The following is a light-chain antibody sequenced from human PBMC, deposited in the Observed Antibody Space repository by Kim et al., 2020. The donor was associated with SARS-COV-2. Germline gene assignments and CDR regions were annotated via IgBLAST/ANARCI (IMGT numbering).Light chain of an antibody. CDR1: SSNIGSNY. CDR3: SARDDSLSGSV. V-gene: IGLV1-47*01. CDR2: RNN. Sequence: QSVLTQPPSASGTPGQRVTISCSGSSSNIGSNYVYWYQQLHGTAPKLLIYRNNQRPSGVPDRFSGSKSGTSASLAISGLRSEDEADYYCSARDDSLSGSVFGGGTQLTVL. J-gene: IGLJ2*01.